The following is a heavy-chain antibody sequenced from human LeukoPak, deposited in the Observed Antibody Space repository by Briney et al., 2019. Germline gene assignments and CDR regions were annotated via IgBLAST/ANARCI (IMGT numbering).Heavy chain of an antibody. CDR3: ARGGVATGELDY. V-gene: IGHV3-13*01. D-gene: IGHD3-3*01. CDR1: GFTFSSYD. J-gene: IGHJ4*02. CDR2: IGTAGDT. Sequence: GGSLRLSCAASGFTFSSYDMHWVRQATGKGLEWVSAIGTAGDTYYPGSVKGRFTISRDNSKNTLYLQMNSLRAEDTAVYYCARGGVATGELDYWGQGTLVTVSS.